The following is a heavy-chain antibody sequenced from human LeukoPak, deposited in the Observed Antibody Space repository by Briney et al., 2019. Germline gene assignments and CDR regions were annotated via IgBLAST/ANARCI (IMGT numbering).Heavy chain of an antibody. Sequence: GGSLRLSYAASGFTFSSYGMHWVRQAPGKGLEWVAVIWYDGSNKYYADSVKGRFTISRDNSKNTLYLQMNSLRAEDTAVYYCARRVREMAYAFDLWGQGTMVTVSS. V-gene: IGHV3-33*08. CDR2: IWYDGSNK. D-gene: IGHD5-24*01. CDR3: ARRVREMAYAFDL. J-gene: IGHJ3*01. CDR1: GFTFSSYG.